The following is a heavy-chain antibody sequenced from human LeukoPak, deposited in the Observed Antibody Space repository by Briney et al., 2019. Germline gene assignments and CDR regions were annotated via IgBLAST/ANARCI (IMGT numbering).Heavy chain of an antibody. CDR2: IKQDGSEK. Sequence: GGSLRLSCAASGFTFSSYWMSWVRQAPGKGLKWVANIKQDGSEKYYVDSVKGRFTISRDNAKNSLYLQMNSLRAEDTAVYYCARDISWFGELLFDRWFDPWGQGTLVTVSS. CDR3: ARDISWFGELLFDRWFDP. J-gene: IGHJ5*02. CDR1: GFTFSSYW. D-gene: IGHD3-10*01. V-gene: IGHV3-7*01.